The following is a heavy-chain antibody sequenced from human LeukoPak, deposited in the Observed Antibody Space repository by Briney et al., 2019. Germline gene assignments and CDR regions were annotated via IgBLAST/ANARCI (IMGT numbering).Heavy chain of an antibody. J-gene: IGHJ4*02. V-gene: IGHV3-7*01. Sequence: PGGSLRLSCVASGFTLSNYWTSWVRQAPGMGLEWVASIKQDGSEKNYVGSVKGRFTISRDNAKNSLYLQMNSLRGEDTAVYFCARVRGSYSLDYWGQGTLVTVSS. CDR2: IKQDGSEK. CDR1: GFTLSNYW. CDR3: ARVRGSYSLDY. D-gene: IGHD1-26*01.